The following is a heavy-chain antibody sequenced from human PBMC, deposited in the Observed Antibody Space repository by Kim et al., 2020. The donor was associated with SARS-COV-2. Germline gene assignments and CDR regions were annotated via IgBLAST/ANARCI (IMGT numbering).Heavy chain of an antibody. CDR2: IIPIFGTA. CDR3: ARDEDIVVVPAAMSRGRYYYYYGMDV. Sequence: SVKVSCKASGGTFSSYAISWVRQAPGQGLEWMGGIIPIFGTANYAQKFQGRVTITADESTSTAYMELSSLRSEDTAVYYCARDEDIVVVPAAMSRGRYYYYYGMDVWGQGTTVTVSS. D-gene: IGHD2-2*01. CDR1: GGTFSSYA. J-gene: IGHJ6*02. V-gene: IGHV1-69*13.